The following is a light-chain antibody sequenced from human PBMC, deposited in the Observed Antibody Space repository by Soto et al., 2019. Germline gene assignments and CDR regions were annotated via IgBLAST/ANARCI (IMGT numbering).Light chain of an antibody. CDR1: QSVSSSY. J-gene: IGKJ1*01. CDR2: GAS. CDR3: QQYGSSSWT. V-gene: IGKV3-20*01. Sequence: EIVLTQSPGTLALSPGERATLSCRASQSVSSSYLAWYLQKPGQAPRLLIYGASSRATGIPDRFSGSGSGTDFTLTISRLKPEDVAVYYCQQYGSSSWTFGQGTKVEIK.